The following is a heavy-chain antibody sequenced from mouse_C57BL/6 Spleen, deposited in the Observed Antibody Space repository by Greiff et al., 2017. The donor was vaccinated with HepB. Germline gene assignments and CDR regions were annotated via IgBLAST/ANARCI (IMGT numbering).Heavy chain of an antibody. CDR1: GYTFTSYW. Sequence: QVQLKQPGAELVKPGASVKVSCKASGYTFTSYWMHWVKQRPGQGLEWIGRIHPSDSDTNYNQKFKGKATLTVDKSSSTAYMQLSSLTSEDSAVYYCAIGDRYPVEAMDYWGQGTSATVSS. J-gene: IGHJ4*01. CDR3: AIGDRYPVEAMDY. V-gene: IGHV1-74*01. D-gene: IGHD2-3*01. CDR2: IHPSDSDT.